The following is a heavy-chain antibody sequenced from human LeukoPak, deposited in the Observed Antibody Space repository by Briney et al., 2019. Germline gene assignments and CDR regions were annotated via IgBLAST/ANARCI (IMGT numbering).Heavy chain of an antibody. CDR1: GYTFTGYY. Sequence: ASVKVSCKASGYTFTGYYMHWVRQAPGQGLEWMGWINPNSGGTNYAQKFQGRVTMTRDTSIGTAYMELSSLRSEDTAVYYCATASWREGHGGAFDIWGQGTMVTVSS. J-gene: IGHJ3*02. CDR2: INPNSGGT. V-gene: IGHV1-2*02. CDR3: ATASWREGHGGAFDI. D-gene: IGHD6-13*01.